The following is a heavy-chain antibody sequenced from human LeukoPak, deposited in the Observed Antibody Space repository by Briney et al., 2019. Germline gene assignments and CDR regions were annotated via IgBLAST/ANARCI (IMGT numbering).Heavy chain of an antibody. V-gene: IGHV3-23*01. CDR3: AYSLYRWAFQY. J-gene: IGHJ1*01. CDR2: LSGGGSTT. CDR1: GFTFSSYD. D-gene: IGHD4-11*01. Sequence: GGSLRLSCAASGFTFSSYDMSWVGQAPGKGLVRVLALSGGGSTTAHADSVKGRLTISRDNCKNWLYLQMDRVRVEDTALFYLAYSLYRWAFQYWGQGTLATVSS.